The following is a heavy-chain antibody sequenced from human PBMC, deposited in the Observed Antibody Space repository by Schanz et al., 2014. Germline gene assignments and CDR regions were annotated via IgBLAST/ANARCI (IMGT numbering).Heavy chain of an antibody. CDR2: IVPIAGIT. D-gene: IGHD3-10*01. V-gene: IGHV1-69*08. J-gene: IGHJ6*02. CDR3: ARDGGEVVRGVIEGVNHYYYGMDV. CDR1: GGTFSSDT. Sequence: QVHLVQSGAEVKKPGSSVKVSCKASGGTFSSDTFSWVRQAPGQGLEWMGRIVPIAGITNYAQRFQGRVTIPADTSTSTVYMELSSLRSEDTAVYYCARDGGEVVRGVIEGVNHYYYGMDVWGQGTTVTVSS.